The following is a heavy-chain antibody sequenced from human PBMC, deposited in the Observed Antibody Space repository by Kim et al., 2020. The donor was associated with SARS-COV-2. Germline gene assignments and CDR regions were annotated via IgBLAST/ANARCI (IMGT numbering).Heavy chain of an antibody. CDR2: ISYDGSNK. CDR3: ASPYDSSGYYYLYYYGMDV. V-gene: IGHV3-30*04. D-gene: IGHD3-22*01. J-gene: IGHJ6*02. Sequence: GGSLRLSCAASGFTFSSYAMHWVRQAPGKGLEWVAVISYDGSNKYYADSVKGRFTISRDNSKNTLYLQMNSLRAEDSAVYYCASPYDSSGYYYLYYYGMDVWGQGTTVTVSS. CDR1: GFTFSSYA.